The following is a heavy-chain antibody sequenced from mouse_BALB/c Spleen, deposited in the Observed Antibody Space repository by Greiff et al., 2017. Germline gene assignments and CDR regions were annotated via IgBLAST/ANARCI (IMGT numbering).Heavy chain of an antibody. CDR1: GYAFSSSW. CDR2: IYPGDGDT. J-gene: IGHJ2*01. D-gene: IGHD2-3*01. Sequence: QVQLQQSGPELVKPGASVKISCKASGYAFSSSWMNWVKQRPGQGLEWIGRIYPGDGDTNYNGKFKGKATLTADKSSSTAYMQLSSLTSVDSAVYFCADGYYGDYWGQGTTLTVSS. V-gene: IGHV1-82*01. CDR3: ADGYYGDY.